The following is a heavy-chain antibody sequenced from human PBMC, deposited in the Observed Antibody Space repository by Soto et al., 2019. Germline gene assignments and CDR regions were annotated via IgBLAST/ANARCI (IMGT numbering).Heavy chain of an antibody. J-gene: IGHJ5*02. CDR2: MNPNSGNT. CDR3: AREGCSSTSCHFDP. CDR1: GYTFTSYD. D-gene: IGHD2-2*01. V-gene: IGHV1-8*01. Sequence: ASVKVSCKASGYTFTSYDINWVRQATGQGLEWMGWMNPNSGNTGYAQKFQGRVTMTRNTSISTAYMELSSLRSEDTAVYYCAREGCSSTSCHFDPWGQGTLVTVSS.